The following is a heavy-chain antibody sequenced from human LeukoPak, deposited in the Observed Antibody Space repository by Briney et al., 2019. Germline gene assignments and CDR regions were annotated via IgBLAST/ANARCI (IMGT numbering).Heavy chain of an antibody. CDR2: ISYDGSNK. CDR3: ARERDFPFGRYCSGGSCYRGGPADY. CDR1: GFTFSSYA. D-gene: IGHD2-15*01. V-gene: IGHV3-30-3*01. Sequence: GGSLRLSCAASGFTFSSYAMHWVRQAPGKGLEWVAVISYDGSNKYYADSVKGRFTISRDNSKNTLYLQMNSLRAEDTAVYYCARERDFPFGRYCSGGSCYRGGPADYWGQGTLVTVSS. J-gene: IGHJ4*02.